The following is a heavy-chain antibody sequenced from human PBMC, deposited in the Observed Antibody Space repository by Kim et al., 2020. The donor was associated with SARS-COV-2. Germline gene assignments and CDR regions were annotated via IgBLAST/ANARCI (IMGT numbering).Heavy chain of an antibody. D-gene: IGHD6-19*01. Sequence: ANYAQEFQGRVTITADESTSTAYMELSSLRSEDTAVDYCARTWLGHAFDIWGQGTMVTVSS. CDR2: A. J-gene: IGHJ3*02. CDR3: ARTWLGHAFDI. V-gene: IGHV1-69*01.